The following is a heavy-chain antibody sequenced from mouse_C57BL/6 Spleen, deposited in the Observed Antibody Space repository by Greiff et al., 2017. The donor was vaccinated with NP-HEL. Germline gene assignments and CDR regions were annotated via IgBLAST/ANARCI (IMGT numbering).Heavy chain of an antibody. CDR2: IFPGSGST. Sequence: QVQLQQSGAELMKPGASVKLSCKATGYTFTGYWIEWVKQRPGHGLEWIGEIFPGSGSTNYNEKFKGKATFTADTSSNPAYMQLLSLTTEDSAINYSASLTTVVADGYFDVWGTGTTVTVSS. CDR1: GYTFTGYW. CDR3: ASLTTVVADGYFDV. V-gene: IGHV1-9*01. D-gene: IGHD1-1*01. J-gene: IGHJ1*03.